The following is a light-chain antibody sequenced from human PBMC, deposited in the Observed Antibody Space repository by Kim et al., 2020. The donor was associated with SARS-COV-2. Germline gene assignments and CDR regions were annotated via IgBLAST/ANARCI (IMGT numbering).Light chain of an antibody. Sequence: EIVLTQSPGTLPLSPGERATLSCRASQSVNSNLAWYQQKPGQAPRLLIFGASNRANGIPDTFSGRGSGTDFSLTISRLEPEDFAVYFCQHYATSLWTFGQGTKVDIK. CDR3: QHYATSLWT. V-gene: IGKV3-20*01. CDR2: GAS. CDR1: QSVNSN. J-gene: IGKJ1*01.